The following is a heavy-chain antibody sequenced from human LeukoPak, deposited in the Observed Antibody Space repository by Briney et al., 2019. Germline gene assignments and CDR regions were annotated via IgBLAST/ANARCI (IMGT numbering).Heavy chain of an antibody. V-gene: IGHV1-18*01. CDR3: ARDCSGGSCYFSVDP. CDR1: GGTFSSYA. Sequence: ASVKVSCKASGGTFSSYAISWARQAPGQGLEWMGWISVNNGGTNYAQSFQDRVTMTTDTSTSTAYMELRSLRSDDTAVYYCARDCSGGSCYFSVDPWGQGTLVTVSS. D-gene: IGHD2-15*01. CDR2: ISVNNGGT. J-gene: IGHJ5*02.